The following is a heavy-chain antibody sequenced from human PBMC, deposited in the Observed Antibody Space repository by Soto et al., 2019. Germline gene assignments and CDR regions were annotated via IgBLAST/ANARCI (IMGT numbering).Heavy chain of an antibody. V-gene: IGHV4-31*03. Sequence: QVQLQESGPGLVKPSQTLSLTCTVSGGSISSGGYYWSWIRQHPGKGLEWIGYIYYSGSTHYNPPLKRRVTISVDTSKNQFSLTLSSVTAADTAVYYGALSRSPNGAGRYTGWGQGTLVTVSS. D-gene: IGHD5-12*01. CDR2: IYYSGST. CDR3: ALSRSPNGAGRYTG. CDR1: GGSISSGGYY. J-gene: IGHJ4*02.